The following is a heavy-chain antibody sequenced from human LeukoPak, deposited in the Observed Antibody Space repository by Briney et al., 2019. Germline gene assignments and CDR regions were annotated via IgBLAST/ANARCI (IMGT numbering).Heavy chain of an antibody. CDR2: ISGSGGST. J-gene: IGHJ4*02. CDR1: GFTFSSYA. Sequence: QTGGSLRLSCAASGFTFSSYAMSWVRQAPGKGLEWVSAISGSGGSTYYADSVKGRFTISRDNSKNTPYLQMNSLRAEDTAVYYCAKYLTVAGSTGYFDYWGQGTLVTVSS. CDR3: AKYLTVAGSTGYFDY. D-gene: IGHD6-19*01. V-gene: IGHV3-23*01.